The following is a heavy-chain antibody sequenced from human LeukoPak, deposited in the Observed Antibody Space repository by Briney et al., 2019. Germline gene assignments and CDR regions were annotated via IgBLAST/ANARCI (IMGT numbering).Heavy chain of an antibody. CDR2: IIPILGIA. Sequence: WASVKVSCKASGGTFSSYAISWVRQAPGQGLEWMGRIIPILGIANYAQKFQGRVTITADKSTSTAYMELSSLRSEDTAVYYCARDLQGSGSFILATDPWGQGTLVTVSS. V-gene: IGHV1-69*04. CDR3: ARDLQGSGSFILATDP. J-gene: IGHJ5*02. CDR1: GGTFSSYA. D-gene: IGHD3-10*01.